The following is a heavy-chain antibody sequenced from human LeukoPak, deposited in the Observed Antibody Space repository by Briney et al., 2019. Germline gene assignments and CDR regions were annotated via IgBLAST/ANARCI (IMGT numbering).Heavy chain of an antibody. Sequence: SETLSLTCTVSGGSISSYYWSWIRQPAGKGLEWIGRIYTSGSTNYNPSLKSRVTMPVDTSKNQFSLKLSSVTAADTAVYYCARVGSSSLDYYYYYMDVWGKGTTVTVSS. CDR1: GGSISSYY. J-gene: IGHJ6*03. D-gene: IGHD6-6*01. CDR2: IYTSGST. V-gene: IGHV4-4*07. CDR3: ARVGSSSLDYYYYYMDV.